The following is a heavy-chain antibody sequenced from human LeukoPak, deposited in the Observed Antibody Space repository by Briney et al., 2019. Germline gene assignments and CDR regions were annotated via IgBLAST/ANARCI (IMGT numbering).Heavy chain of an antibody. D-gene: IGHD3-3*01. J-gene: IGHJ4*02. V-gene: IGHV3-48*01. CDR2: ISSSSSTI. Sequence: GGSLRLSCAASGFTFSSYSMNWVRQAPGKGLEWVSYISSSSSTIYYADSVKGRFTISRDNAKNSLYLQMNSLRAEDTAVYYCARAYDSWSGCHFDYWGQGTLVTVSS. CDR3: ARAYDSWSGCHFDY. CDR1: GFTFSSYS.